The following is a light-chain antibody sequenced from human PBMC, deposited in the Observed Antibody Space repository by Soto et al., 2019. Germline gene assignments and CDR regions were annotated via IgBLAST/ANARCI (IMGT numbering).Light chain of an antibody. J-gene: IGKJ5*01. CDR3: QQRTNWPPIT. V-gene: IGKV3-11*01. CDR2: DAS. CDR1: QSVSSY. Sequence: DIVRTQSPATRSVSQAERATLSCRASQSVSSYLAWYQQKPGQAPRLLIYDASNRATGIPARFSGSGSGTDFTLTISSLEPGAFAVYYCQQRTNWPPITFGQGTRLEI.